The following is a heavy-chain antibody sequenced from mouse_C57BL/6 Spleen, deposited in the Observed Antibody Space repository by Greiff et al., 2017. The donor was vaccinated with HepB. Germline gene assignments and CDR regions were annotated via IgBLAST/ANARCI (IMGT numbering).Heavy chain of an antibody. CDR3: AKTAQAPYYYAMDY. CDR2: ISYDGSN. Sequence: DVQLQESGPGLVKPSQSLSLTCSVTGYSITSGYYWNWIRQFPGNKLEWMGYISYDGSNNYNPSLKNRISITRDTSKNQFFLKLNSVTTEDTATYYCAKTAQAPYYYAMDYWGQGTSVTVSS. J-gene: IGHJ4*01. D-gene: IGHD3-2*02. CDR1: GYSITSGYY. V-gene: IGHV3-6*01.